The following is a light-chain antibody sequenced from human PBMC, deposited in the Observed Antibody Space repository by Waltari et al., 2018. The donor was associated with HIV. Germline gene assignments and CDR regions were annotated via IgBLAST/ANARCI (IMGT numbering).Light chain of an antibody. CDR3: QKSDNTPYT. Sequence: DIQMTQSPSSLSASVGERVTISCRASQSIGRRLNWYQNKPGKAPKLLIYDASTLRSGVPSRFSASGSGTEFTLIISSLQGEDIATYYCQKSDNTPYTFGQGTKLEIK. CDR1: QSIGRR. J-gene: IGKJ2*01. CDR2: DAS. V-gene: IGKV1-39*01.